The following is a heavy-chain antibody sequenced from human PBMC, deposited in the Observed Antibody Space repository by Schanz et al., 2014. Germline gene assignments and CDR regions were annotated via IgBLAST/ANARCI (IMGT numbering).Heavy chain of an antibody. CDR1: GFTFSSYG. CDR3: ARGGATRFDY. J-gene: IGHJ4*02. V-gene: IGHV3-30*03. Sequence: QVHLVESGGGVVQPGRSLRLSCAASGFTFSSYGMHWVRQAPGKGLEWVAIISLDGSNQYYADSVKGRFTISRDNSKKTLYVQMNSLRAEDTAVYYCARGGATRFDYWGQGTLVTVSS. CDR2: ISLDGSNQ. D-gene: IGHD1-26*01.